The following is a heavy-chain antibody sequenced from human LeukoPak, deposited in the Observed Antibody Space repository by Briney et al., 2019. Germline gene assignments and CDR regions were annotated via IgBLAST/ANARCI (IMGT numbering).Heavy chain of an antibody. CDR2: ISGSGAGT. D-gene: IGHD6-13*01. J-gene: IGHJ4*02. V-gene: IGHV3-23*01. CDR3: ARYREGSSSWLDY. CDR1: GFTFSNYA. Sequence: GSLRLSCVASGFTFSNYAMSWVSQGPGKGLEWVSGISGSGAGTYYADSVKGRFTISRDNSKNTLYLQMNSLRAEDTAVYYCARYREGSSSWLDYWGQGTLVTVSS.